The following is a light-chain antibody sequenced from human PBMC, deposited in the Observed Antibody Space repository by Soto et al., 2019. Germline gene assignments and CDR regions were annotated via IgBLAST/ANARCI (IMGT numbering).Light chain of an antibody. CDR2: LGS. CDR1: QNLLHIDGYNY. J-gene: IGKJ1*01. Sequence: IVVTQSPLSLSVTPGEPASISCRSSQNLLHIDGYNYLDWYLQKPGQSPQLLIFLGSYRASGVPDRFSGSGSGTDFTLRISGVEAEDVGVYYCMQAVYPRTFGPATKVDIK. V-gene: IGKV2-28*01. CDR3: MQAVYPRT.